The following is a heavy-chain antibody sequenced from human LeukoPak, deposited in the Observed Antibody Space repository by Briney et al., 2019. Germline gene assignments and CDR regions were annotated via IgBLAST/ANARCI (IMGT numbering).Heavy chain of an antibody. CDR2: IIPIFGTA. CDR3: ASRRGYYYDSSGYYYEY. Sequence: ASVKVSCKASGGTFSSYAISWVRQAPGQGLEWIGGIIPIFGTANYAQKFQGRVTITADKSTSTAYMELSSLRSEDTAVYYCASRRGYYYDSSGYYYEYWGQGTLVTVSS. V-gene: IGHV1-69*06. D-gene: IGHD3-22*01. CDR1: GGTFSSYA. J-gene: IGHJ4*02.